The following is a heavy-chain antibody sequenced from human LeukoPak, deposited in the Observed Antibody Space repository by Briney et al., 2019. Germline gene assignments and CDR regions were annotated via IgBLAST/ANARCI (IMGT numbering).Heavy chain of an antibody. J-gene: IGHJ4*02. Sequence: PETLSFTCTVSSGSISGYYWSWIRQPPGKGLEWVGYISYSGSTNYNPSLKSRVTISVDTSKNQFSLKLSSVTAADTAIYYCARDGRAGSLFAYWGQGTLVTVSS. CDR3: ARDGRAGSLFAY. CDR2: ISYSGST. D-gene: IGHD6-19*01. V-gene: IGHV4-59*01. CDR1: SGSISGYY.